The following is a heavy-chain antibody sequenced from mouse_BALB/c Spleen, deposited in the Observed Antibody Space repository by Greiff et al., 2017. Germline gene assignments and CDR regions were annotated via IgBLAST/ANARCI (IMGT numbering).Heavy chain of an antibody. V-gene: IGHV5-6-5*01. J-gene: IGHJ2*01. CDR3: ARSLYFDY. Sequence: EVMLVESGGGLVKPGGSLKLSCAASGFTFSSYAMSWVRQTPEKRLEWVASISSGGSTYYPDSVKGRFTISRDNARNILYLQMSSLRSEDTAMYYCARSLYFDYWGQGTTLTVSS. CDR1: GFTFSSYA. CDR2: ISSGGST.